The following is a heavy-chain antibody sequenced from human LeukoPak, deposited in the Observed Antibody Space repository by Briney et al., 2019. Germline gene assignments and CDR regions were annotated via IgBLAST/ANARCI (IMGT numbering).Heavy chain of an antibody. CDR2: IIPIFCTA. Sequence: ASVKVSCKASVGTFSSYAISWVRQAPCQGLEWMGGIIPIFCTANYAQKFQGRVTITADKSTSTAYMELSSLRSEDTAVYYCARDGDGSGSYYFSAFDYWGQGTLVTVSS. CDR3: ARDGDGSGSYYFSAFDY. J-gene: IGHJ4*02. D-gene: IGHD3-10*01. V-gene: IGHV1-69*06. CDR1: VGTFSSYA.